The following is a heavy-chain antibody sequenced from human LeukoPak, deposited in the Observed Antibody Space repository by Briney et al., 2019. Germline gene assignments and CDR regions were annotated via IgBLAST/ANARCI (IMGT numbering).Heavy chain of an antibody. CDR2: ISAYNGNT. CDR1: GYTFTSYG. Sequence: ASVKVSCKASGYTFTSYGISWVRQAPGQGLEWMGWISAYNGNTNYAQKLQGRVTMTTDTSTSTAYMELRSLRSDDTAVSYCAREVWQRPHFDYWGQGTLVTVSS. D-gene: IGHD3-16*01. V-gene: IGHV1-18*01. CDR3: AREVWQRPHFDY. J-gene: IGHJ4*02.